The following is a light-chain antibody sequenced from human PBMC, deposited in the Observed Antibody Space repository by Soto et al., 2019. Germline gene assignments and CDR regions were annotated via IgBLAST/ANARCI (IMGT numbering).Light chain of an antibody. CDR1: NIGSKS. V-gene: IGLV3-21*02. CDR2: GDT. CDR3: QVRDSSNDYLV. Sequence: SYELTQPPSVSVAPGQTARITCEGPNIGSKSVHWYQLRPGQAPVVVVYGDTDRPSGIPERFSGSNSGNTATLTITRVEAGDGADYYCQVRDSSNDYLVFGGGTKLTVL. J-gene: IGLJ3*02.